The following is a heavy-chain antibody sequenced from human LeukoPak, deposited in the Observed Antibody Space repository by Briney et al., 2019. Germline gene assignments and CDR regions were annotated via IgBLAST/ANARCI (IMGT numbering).Heavy chain of an antibody. V-gene: IGHV3-7*01. CDR1: GFTFSSYW. CDR3: ARGAYYYED. D-gene: IGHD3-22*01. J-gene: IGHJ4*02. Sequence: GGSLRLSCAASGFTFSSYWMSWVRQAPGKGLEWVASILQDASDTYYVDSVKGRFTISRDSAKNSVYLQMNYLRAEDSAVYYCARGAYYYEDWGQGTLVTVSS. CDR2: ILQDASDT.